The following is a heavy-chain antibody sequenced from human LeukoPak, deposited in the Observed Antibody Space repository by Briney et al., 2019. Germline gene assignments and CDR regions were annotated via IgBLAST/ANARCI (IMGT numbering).Heavy chain of an antibody. J-gene: IGHJ4*02. CDR3: APRRVAADKAFDY. CDR2: MNPTSGGA. CDR1: GYTFTDYY. Sequence: GASVKVSCKASGYTFTDYYMHWMRQAPGQGPEWMGWMNPTSGGANYAQKFQGRVTMTRDTSITTAYMELSSLRSDDTAVYYCAPRRVAADKAFDYWGQGTLVTVSS. D-gene: IGHD6-19*01. V-gene: IGHV1-2*02.